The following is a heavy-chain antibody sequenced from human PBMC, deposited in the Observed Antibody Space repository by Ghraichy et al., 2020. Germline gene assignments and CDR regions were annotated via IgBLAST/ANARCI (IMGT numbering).Heavy chain of an antibody. J-gene: IGHJ6*02. Sequence: GGSLRLSCAASGFTFSSYGMHWVRQAPGKGLEWVAFIQYDGSNKYYADSVKGRFTISRDNSKNTLYLQMNSLRAEDTAVYYCAKDAGDIVVVVAARYYYYGMDVWGQGTTVTVSS. CDR1: GFTFSSYG. V-gene: IGHV3-30*02. CDR3: AKDAGDIVVVVAARYYYYGMDV. CDR2: IQYDGSNK. D-gene: IGHD2-15*01.